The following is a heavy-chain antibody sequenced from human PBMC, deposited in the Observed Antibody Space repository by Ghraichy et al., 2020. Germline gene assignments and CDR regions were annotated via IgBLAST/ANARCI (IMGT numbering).Heavy chain of an antibody. Sequence: GGSLRLSCAASGFTFTGYAMNWVRQAPGKGLEWVSVISGSGASPSYADSVKGRFTISRDNSKNTLFLQMNNLRVEDAAIYYCAKATRGYTSSWADYWGQGALVTVSS. J-gene: IGHJ4*02. CDR2: ISGSGASP. CDR1: GFTFTGYA. D-gene: IGHD6-13*01. V-gene: IGHV3-23*01. CDR3: AKATRGYTSSWADY.